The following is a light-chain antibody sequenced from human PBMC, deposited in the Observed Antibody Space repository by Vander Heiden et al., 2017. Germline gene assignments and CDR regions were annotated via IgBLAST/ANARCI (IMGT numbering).Light chain of an antibody. Sequence: AIQTTHPPSPLSASVGDRVTITCRASPDIRNDLSWYQQKPGKAPKFLISAVSSLEGGVPSRFSGSGFGTDFTLTITSLQPEDSATYYCLQDHVFPWTLGQGTKVEVK. J-gene: IGKJ1*01. V-gene: IGKV1-6*01. CDR1: PDIRND. CDR3: LQDHVFPWT. CDR2: AVS.